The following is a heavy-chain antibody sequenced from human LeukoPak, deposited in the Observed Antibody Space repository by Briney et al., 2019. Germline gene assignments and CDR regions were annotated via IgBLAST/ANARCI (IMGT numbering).Heavy chain of an antibody. Sequence: SETLSLTCTVSGGSILDSTYYWGWIRQPPGKGLEWIATIFYTGNTKYNPSLKSRVTMSVDTVKNQFSLNLKSVTAADTAVDYCSRQSSGYYYGWFDPWGQGTLVTVSS. CDR1: GGSILDSTYY. J-gene: IGHJ5*02. CDR2: IFYTGNT. D-gene: IGHD3-22*01. V-gene: IGHV4-39*01. CDR3: SRQSSGYYYGWFDP.